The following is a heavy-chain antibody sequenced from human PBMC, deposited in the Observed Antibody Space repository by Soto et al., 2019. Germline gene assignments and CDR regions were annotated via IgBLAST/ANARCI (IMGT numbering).Heavy chain of an antibody. D-gene: IGHD3-10*01. CDR1: GGTFSSYT. CDR3: AREEYYYGSGAFFDY. Sequence: QVQLVQSGAEVKKPGSSVRVSCKASGGTFSSYTISWGRQAPGQGLDGMGRIIPILGIANYAQKFQGRVTITADKSTSTAYMELSSLRSEDTAVYYCAREEYYYGSGAFFDYWGQGTLVTVSS. V-gene: IGHV1-69*08. J-gene: IGHJ4*02. CDR2: IIPILGIA.